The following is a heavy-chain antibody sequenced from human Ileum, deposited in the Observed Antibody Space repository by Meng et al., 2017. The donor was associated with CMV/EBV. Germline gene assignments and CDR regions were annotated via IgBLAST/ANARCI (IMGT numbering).Heavy chain of an antibody. CDR2: IRHKAESYAT. J-gene: IGHJ2*01. CDR1: GFSLSGSG. Sequence: SGFSLSGSGIHWVGQASGKGLEWVGRIRHKAESYATTYAASLKGRFTISRDDSKNTAYLQMNSLKIEDTAVYYCTRHEVGTGRYFDLWGRGALVTVSS. CDR3: TRHEVGTGRYFDL. D-gene: IGHD1-14*01. V-gene: IGHV3-73*01.